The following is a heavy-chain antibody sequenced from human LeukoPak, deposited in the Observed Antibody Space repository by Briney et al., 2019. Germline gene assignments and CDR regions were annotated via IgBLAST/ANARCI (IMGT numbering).Heavy chain of an antibody. CDR1: GGSFSGYY. V-gene: IGHV4-34*01. CDR3: ARDVSAGGLDY. Sequence: SETLSLTCAVYGGSFSGYYWSWIRQPPGKGLEWIGEINHSGSTNYNPSLKSRVTISVDTSKNQFSLKLSSVTAADTAMYYCARDVSAGGLDYWGQGTLITVSS. J-gene: IGHJ4*02. D-gene: IGHD3-10*01. CDR2: INHSGST.